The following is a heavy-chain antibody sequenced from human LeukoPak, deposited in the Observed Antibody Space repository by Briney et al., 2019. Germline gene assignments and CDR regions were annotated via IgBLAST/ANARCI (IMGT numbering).Heavy chain of an antibody. V-gene: IGHV4-61*02. CDR2: ISSTERT. CDR3: ARIRDGYNDAYDI. CDR1: GGSISSDTYF. Sequence: SETLSLTCTVSGGSISSDTYFWSWLRQPAGKGLEWIGRISSTERTDYNPALTSRVTISVDTSKYQYSMKLSSVTAADSAVEYCARIRDGYNDAYDIWGQGTMVTVSS. J-gene: IGHJ3*02. D-gene: IGHD5-24*01.